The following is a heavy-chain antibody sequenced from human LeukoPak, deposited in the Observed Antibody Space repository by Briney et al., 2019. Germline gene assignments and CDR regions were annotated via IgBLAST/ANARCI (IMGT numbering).Heavy chain of an antibody. CDR2: IIPILGIA. D-gene: IGHD6-19*01. CDR3: ARGIAVAATDY. V-gene: IGHV1-69*04. CDR1: GGTFSSYA. Sequence: SAKVSCKASGGTFSSYAISWVRQAPGQGLEWMGRIIPILGIANYAQKFQGRVTITADKSTSTAYMELSSLRSEDTAVYYCARGIAVAATDYWGQGTLVTVSS. J-gene: IGHJ4*02.